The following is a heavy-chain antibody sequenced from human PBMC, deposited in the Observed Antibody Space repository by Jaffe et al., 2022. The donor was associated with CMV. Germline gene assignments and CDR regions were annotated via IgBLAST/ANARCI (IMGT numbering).Heavy chain of an antibody. CDR2: ISGSGGST. CDR3: AKAHSWDFWSGYSSDY. Sequence: EVQLLESGGGLVQPGGSLRLSCAASGFTFSSYAMSWVRQAPGKGLEWVSAISGSGGSTYYADSVKGRFTISRDNSKNTLYLQMNSLRAEDTAVYYCAKAHSWDFWSGYSSDYWGQGTLVTVSS. CDR1: GFTFSSYA. J-gene: IGHJ4*02. V-gene: IGHV3-23*01. D-gene: IGHD3-3*01.